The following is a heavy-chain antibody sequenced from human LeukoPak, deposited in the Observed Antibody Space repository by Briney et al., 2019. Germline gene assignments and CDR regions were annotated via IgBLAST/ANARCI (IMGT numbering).Heavy chain of an antibody. Sequence: PSETLSLTCTVSGGSISSSSYYWGWIRQPPGKGLEWIGSIYYSGSTYYNPSLKSRVTISVDTSKNQFSLKLSSVTAADTAVYYCARYPGSYGYETGAFDIWGQGTMVTVSS. CDR3: ARYPGSYGYETGAFDI. J-gene: IGHJ3*02. V-gene: IGHV4-39*07. CDR1: GGSISSSSYY. CDR2: IYYSGST. D-gene: IGHD5-18*01.